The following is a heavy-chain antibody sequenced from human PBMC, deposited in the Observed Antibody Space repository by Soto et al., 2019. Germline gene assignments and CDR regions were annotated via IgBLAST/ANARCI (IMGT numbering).Heavy chain of an antibody. CDR1: GFTFSNAW. CDR3: TTHNYYDSSGYRIDY. V-gene: IGHV3-15*01. D-gene: IGHD3-22*01. J-gene: IGHJ4*02. Sequence: GGSLRLSCAASGFTFSNAWMSWVRQAPGKGLEWVGRIKSKTDGGTTDYAAPVKGRFTISRDDSKNTLYLQRNSLKTEDTAVYYCTTHNYYDSSGYRIDYWGQGTLVTVSS. CDR2: IKSKTDGGTT.